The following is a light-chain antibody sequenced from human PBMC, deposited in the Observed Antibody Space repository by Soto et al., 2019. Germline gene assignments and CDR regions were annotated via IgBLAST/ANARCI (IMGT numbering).Light chain of an antibody. CDR1: QSISSW. V-gene: IGKV1-5*03. CDR3: QQYNSGGT. Sequence: DIQMTESPSTLSASVGDRVTITSRPSQSISSWLAWYQQKPGKAPKLLLYKASSLESGVPSRFSGSGSGTEFTLTISSLQPDDFATYYCQQYNSGGTFGQGTKLEIK. J-gene: IGKJ2*01. CDR2: KAS.